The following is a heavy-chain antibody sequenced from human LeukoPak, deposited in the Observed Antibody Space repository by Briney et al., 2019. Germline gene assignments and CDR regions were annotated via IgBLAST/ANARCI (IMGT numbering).Heavy chain of an antibody. CDR2: ISWNSGSI. CDR1: GFTFDDYA. V-gene: IGHV3-9*01. Sequence: AGGSLRLSCAASGFTFDDYAMHWVRQAPGKGLEWVSGISWNSGSIGYADSEKGRFTISRDNAKNSLYLQMNSLRAEDTALYYCAKDIYDYGDYGAFDYWGQGTLVTVSS. J-gene: IGHJ4*02. CDR3: AKDIYDYGDYGAFDY. D-gene: IGHD4-17*01.